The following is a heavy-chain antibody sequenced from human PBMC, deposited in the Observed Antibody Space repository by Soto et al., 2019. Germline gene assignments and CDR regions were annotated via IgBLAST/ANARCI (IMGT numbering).Heavy chain of an antibody. CDR1: GFTFTRYS. D-gene: IGHD3-16*02. CDR3: ATKGEYDYVWGSYRYTPTFDY. CDR2: ISSTTNYI. J-gene: IGHJ4*02. V-gene: IGHV3-21*06. Sequence: PGGSLRLSCAASGFTFTRYSMNWVRQAPGKGLEWVSSISSTTNYIYYGDSMKGRFTISRDNAKNSLYLEMNSLRAEDTAVYYSATKGEYDYVWGSYRYTPTFDYWGQGTLVTVSS.